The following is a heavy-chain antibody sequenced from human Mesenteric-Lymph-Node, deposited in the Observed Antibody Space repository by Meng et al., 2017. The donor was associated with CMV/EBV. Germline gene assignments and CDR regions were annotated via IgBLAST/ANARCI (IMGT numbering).Heavy chain of an antibody. Sequence: AGSLRLSCAASGFTFSNYDMNWVRQAPGKGLEWVSYISSSSNTIYYAAHVKRRFSVARDNAKHSLHLQMYTLRAEDTAVYYYAREKSRCFSTGCCLVNGLDYWDQGTLVTVSS. CDR1: GFTFSNYD. V-gene: IGHV3-48*04. J-gene: IGHJ4*02. CDR2: ISSSSNTI. D-gene: IGHD2-2*01. CDR3: AREKSRCFSTGCCLVNGLDY.